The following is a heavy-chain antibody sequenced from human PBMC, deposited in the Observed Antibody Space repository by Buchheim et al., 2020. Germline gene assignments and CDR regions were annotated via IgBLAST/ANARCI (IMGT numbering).Heavy chain of an antibody. CDR2: IYYSGST. J-gene: IGHJ4*02. D-gene: IGHD3-10*01. CDR3: ARRYYYGSGSYSYYFDY. V-gene: IGHV4-39*01. CDR1: GGSISSSSYY. Sequence: QLQLQESGPGLVKPSETLSLTCTVSGGSISSSSYYWGWIRQPPGKGLEWIGSIYYSGSTYYNPSLKSRVTISVDTSKNQFSLKLSSVTAADTAAYYCARRYYYGSGSYSYYFDYWGQGTL.